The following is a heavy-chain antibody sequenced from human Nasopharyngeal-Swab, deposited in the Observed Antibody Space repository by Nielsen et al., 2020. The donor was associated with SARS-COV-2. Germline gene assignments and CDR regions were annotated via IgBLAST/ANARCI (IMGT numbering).Heavy chain of an antibody. CDR3: ARDSGAPMDV. Sequence: GGSLSLSCSASGFTFSSYAMHWVRQAPGKGLEWVAVISYDGSNKYYADSVKGRFTISRDNSKNTLYLQMNSLRAEDTAVYYCARDSGAPMDVWGQGTTVTVSS. CDR1: GFTFSSYA. J-gene: IGHJ6*02. V-gene: IGHV3-30-3*01. CDR2: ISYDGSNK. D-gene: IGHD3-10*01.